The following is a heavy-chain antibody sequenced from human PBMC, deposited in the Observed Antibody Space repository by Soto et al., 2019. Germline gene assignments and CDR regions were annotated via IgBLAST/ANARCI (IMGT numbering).Heavy chain of an antibody. J-gene: IGHJ2*01. CDR3: AKGGRGSGLNWYFDL. CDR2: ISYDGSNE. Sequence: QVQLVESGGGVVQPGRSLRLSCAASGFTFSTHGMHWVRQAPGKGLEWVTVISYDGSNEYYADSVKGRFTISRDNSKNTLYLQMNSRSAEDTAVYYCAKGGRGSGLNWYFDLWGRGTLVTVSS. CDR1: GFTFSTHG. V-gene: IGHV3-30*18. D-gene: IGHD3-22*01.